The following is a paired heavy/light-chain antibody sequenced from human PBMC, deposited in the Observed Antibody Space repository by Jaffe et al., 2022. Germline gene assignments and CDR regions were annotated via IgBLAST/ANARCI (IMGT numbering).Heavy chain of an antibody. CDR3: ARDLLDPGEYCSGGSCYPLSGNWFDP. V-gene: IGHV4-38-2*02. Sequence: QVQLQESGPGLVKPSETLSLTCAVSGYSISSGYYWGWIRQPPGKGLEWIGSIYHSGSTYYNPSLKSRVTISVDTSKNQFSLKLSSVTAADTAVYYCARDLLDPGEYCSGGSCYPLSGNWFDPWGQGTLVTVSS. J-gene: IGHJ5*02. D-gene: IGHD2-15*01. CDR2: IYHSGST. CDR1: GYSISSGYY.
Light chain of an antibody. CDR2: GAS. CDR3: QQYGSSPST. V-gene: IGKV3-20*01. CDR1: QSVSSSY. J-gene: IGKJ3*01. Sequence: EIVLTQSPGTLSLSPGERATLSCRASQSVSSSYLAWYQQKPGQAPRLLIYGASSRATGIPDRFSGSGSGTDFTLTISRLEPEDFAVYYCQQYGSSPSTFGPGTKVDIK.